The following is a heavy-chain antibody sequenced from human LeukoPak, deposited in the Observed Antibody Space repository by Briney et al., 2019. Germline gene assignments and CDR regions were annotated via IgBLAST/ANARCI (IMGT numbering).Heavy chain of an antibody. V-gene: IGHV4-59*01. D-gene: IGHD2-15*01. CDR1: GGSISSYY. Sequence: PSETLSLTCTVSGGSISSYYWSWIRQPPGKGLEWIGYIYYSGSTKYNPSLKSRVTISVDTSKNQFSLKLSSVTAADTAVYYCARRVVDYYGMDVWGQGTTVTVSS. J-gene: IGHJ6*02. CDR2: IYYSGST. CDR3: ARRVVDYYGMDV.